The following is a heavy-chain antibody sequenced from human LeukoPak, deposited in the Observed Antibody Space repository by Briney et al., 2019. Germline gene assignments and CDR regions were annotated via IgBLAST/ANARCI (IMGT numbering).Heavy chain of an antibody. CDR3: AKDGSALWFREYPFDY. Sequence: GGSLRLSCAASGFTFSSYAMSWVRQAPGKGLEWVSATSGSGGSTYYADSVKGRFTISRDNSKNTLYLQMNSLRAEDTAVYYCAKDGSALWFREYPFDYWGQGTLVTVSS. J-gene: IGHJ4*02. CDR1: GFTFSSYA. V-gene: IGHV3-23*01. CDR2: TSGSGGST. D-gene: IGHD3-10*01.